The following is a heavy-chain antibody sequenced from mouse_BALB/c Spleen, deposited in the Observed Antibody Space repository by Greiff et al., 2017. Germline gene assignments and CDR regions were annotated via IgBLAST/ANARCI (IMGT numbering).Heavy chain of an antibody. CDR2: IWAGGST. CDR3: ARADDGYFYFDY. Sequence: QVHVKQSGPGLVAPSQSLSITCTVSGFSLTSYGVHWVRQPPGKGLEWLGVIWAGGSTNYNSALMSRLSISKDNSKSQVFLKMNSLQTDDTAMYYCARADDGYFYFDYWGQGTTLTVSS. D-gene: IGHD2-3*01. V-gene: IGHV2-9*02. J-gene: IGHJ2*01. CDR1: GFSLTSYG.